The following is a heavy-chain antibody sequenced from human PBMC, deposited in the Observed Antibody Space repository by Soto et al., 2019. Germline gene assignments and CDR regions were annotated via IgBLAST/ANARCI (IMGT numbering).Heavy chain of an antibody. D-gene: IGHD3-10*01. CDR3: ARAHGDAYYYGMDV. V-gene: IGHV3-43*01. J-gene: IGHJ6*02. Sequence: GGSLRLSCAASGFTFGDYTMHWVRQAPGKGLEWVSLISWDGGSTYYADSVKGRFTISRDNSKNSLYLQMNSLRTEDTALYYCARAHGDAYYYGMDVWGQGTTVTVSS. CDR2: ISWDGGST. CDR1: GFTFGDYT.